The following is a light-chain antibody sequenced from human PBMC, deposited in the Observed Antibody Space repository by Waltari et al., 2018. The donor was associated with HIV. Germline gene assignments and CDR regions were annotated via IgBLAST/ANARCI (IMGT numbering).Light chain of an antibody. CDR2: DDR. CDR3: QVWDPNDDWV. CDR1: NIGTKD. Sequence: YVLTQPPSVSVVPGQTATVACIGHNIGTKDVHWYRQRPGQAPEVVVHDDRDRPSEIPVRISGSNSGDMATLTIENVESDDEAVYSCQVWDPNDDWVFGGGTKLTVL. V-gene: IGLV3-21*02. J-gene: IGLJ3*02.